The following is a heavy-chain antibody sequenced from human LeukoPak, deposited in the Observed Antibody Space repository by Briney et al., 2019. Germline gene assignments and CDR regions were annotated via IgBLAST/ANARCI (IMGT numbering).Heavy chain of an antibody. CDR3: ARDGIGSYGSDY. CDR2: IIPLFGTA. CDR1: GGTLSNYA. V-gene: IGHV1-69*01. J-gene: IGHJ4*02. Sequence: VAAVKVSFKACGGTLSNYAISWVRQAAGRGVDGMGGIIPLFGTANYAQKFQRRVTLTADESTSTAYMEVSSLRSEDTAVYYCARDGIGSYGSDYWGQGTLVTVSS. D-gene: IGHD5-18*01.